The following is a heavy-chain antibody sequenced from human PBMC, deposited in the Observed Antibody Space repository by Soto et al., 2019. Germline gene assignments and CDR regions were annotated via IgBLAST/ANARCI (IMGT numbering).Heavy chain of an antibody. CDR2: INRSEDT. CDR3: ARGRRSLTRVIAAAMGGFDI. J-gene: IGHJ3*02. CDR1: GESFTGYY. D-gene: IGHD2-2*01. V-gene: IGHV4-34*01. Sequence: SETLSLTGVVCGESFTGYYWNWLRQTPGKGLEWIGEINRSEDTNYTPSLKSRVTISVDTSKKQFSLTLSYVTAADTAVYYCARGRRSLTRVIAAAMGGFDIWCKGTMVTVSS.